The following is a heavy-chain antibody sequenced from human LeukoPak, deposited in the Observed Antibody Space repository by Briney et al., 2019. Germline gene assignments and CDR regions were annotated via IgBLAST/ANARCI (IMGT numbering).Heavy chain of an antibody. CDR3: ARMGPRIAVAVPFDY. V-gene: IGHV4-39*01. J-gene: IGHJ4*02. CDR2: IYYSGST. D-gene: IGHD6-19*01. CDR1: GGSISSSSYY. Sequence: SETLSLTCTVSGGSISSSSYYWGWIRQPPGKGLEWIGSIYYSGSTYYNPSPKSRVTISVDTSKNQFSLKLSSVTAADTAVYYCARMGPRIAVAVPFDYWGQGTLVTVSS.